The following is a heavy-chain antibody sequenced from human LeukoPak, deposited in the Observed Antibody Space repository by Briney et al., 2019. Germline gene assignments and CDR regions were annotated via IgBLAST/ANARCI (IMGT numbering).Heavy chain of an antibody. J-gene: IGHJ4*02. CDR2: IYYSGST. V-gene: IGHV4-59*12. CDR1: GGSIGSYY. D-gene: IGHD2-2*03. CDR3: ARDGGYCSSTNCYDY. Sequence: PSETLSLTXTVSGGSIGSYYWSWIRQTPGKGLEWMGDIYYSGSTNYNPSLKSRLTISVDTSKNQFSLKLRSVTAADTAVYYCARDGGYCSSTNCYDYWGQGTLVTVSS.